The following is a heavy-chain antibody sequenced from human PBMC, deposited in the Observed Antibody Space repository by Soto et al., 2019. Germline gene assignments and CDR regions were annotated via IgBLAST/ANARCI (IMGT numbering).Heavy chain of an antibody. J-gene: IGHJ6*02. CDR2: ISGGGGST. CDR1: GFTFSSYA. Sequence: GGSLRLSCAASGFTFSSYAMSWVRQAPGKGLEWVSAISGGGGSTYYADSVKGRFTISRDNSKNTLYLQMSTLRADDSAAYYCARASGDSYYYGMDVWGQGTTVTVS. CDR3: ARASGDSYYYGMDV. D-gene: IGHD3-10*01. V-gene: IGHV3-23*01.